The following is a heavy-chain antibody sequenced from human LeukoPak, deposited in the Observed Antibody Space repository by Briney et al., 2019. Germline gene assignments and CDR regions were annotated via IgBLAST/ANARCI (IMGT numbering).Heavy chain of an antibody. J-gene: IGHJ4*02. V-gene: IGHV3-21*01. D-gene: IGHD2-2*01. CDR1: GFTFSSYS. CDR3: ARGGVVPAAE. Sequence: GGSLRLSCAASGFTFSSYSMNWVRQAPGKGLEWVSSISSGSSYIYYADSVKGRFTISGDNAKNSLYLQMNSLRAEDTAVYYCARGGVVPAAEWGQGTLVTVSS. CDR2: ISSGSSYI.